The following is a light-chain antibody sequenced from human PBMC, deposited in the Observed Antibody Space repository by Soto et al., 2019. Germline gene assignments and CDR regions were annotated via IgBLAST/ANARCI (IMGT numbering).Light chain of an antibody. CDR3: QHYNSYSEA. CDR2: GAS. Sequence: DIQLTQSPSFLSASVGDRVTITCRASQGTSTYLAWFQQKPGRAPNLLIYGASTLQSGVPSRFSGSGSGTEVTLTISSLQPDDFATYYCQHYNSYSEAFGQGTTGDIK. CDR1: QGTSTY. V-gene: IGKV1-9*01. J-gene: IGKJ1*01.